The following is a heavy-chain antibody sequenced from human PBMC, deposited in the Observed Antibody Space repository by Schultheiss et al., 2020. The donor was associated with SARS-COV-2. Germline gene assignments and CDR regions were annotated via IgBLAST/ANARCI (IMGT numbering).Heavy chain of an antibody. D-gene: IGHD3-22*01. V-gene: IGHV3-48*01. CDR2: ISSSSSTI. CDR3: AKGYYYDSSGYYPFDAFDI. Sequence: GESLKISCAASGFTFSSYSINWVRQAPGKGLEWVSYISSSSSTIYYADSVKGRFTISRDNAKNSLYLQMNSLRAEDTAVYYCAKGYYYDSSGYYPFDAFDIWGQGTMVTVSS. J-gene: IGHJ3*02. CDR1: GFTFSSYS.